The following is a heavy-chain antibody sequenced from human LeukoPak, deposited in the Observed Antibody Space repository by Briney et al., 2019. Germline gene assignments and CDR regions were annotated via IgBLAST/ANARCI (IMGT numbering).Heavy chain of an antibody. CDR1: GFTFSSYW. V-gene: IGHV3-23*01. CDR2: ISGSGGST. CDR3: AKEMEAAAGMSGSG. D-gene: IGHD6-13*01. J-gene: IGHJ4*02. Sequence: PGGSLRLSCAASGFTFSSYWMHWVRQAPGKGLEWVSAISGSGGSTYYADSVKGRFTISRDNSKNTLYLQMNSLRAEDTAVYYCAKEMEAAAGMSGSGWGQGTLVTVSS.